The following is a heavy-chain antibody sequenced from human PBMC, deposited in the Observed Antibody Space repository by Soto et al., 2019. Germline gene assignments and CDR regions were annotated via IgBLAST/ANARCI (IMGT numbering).Heavy chain of an antibody. CDR2: IIPIFGTA. D-gene: IGHD5-18*01. CDR3: ARWIRGYSYGHFDY. Sequence: SVKVSCKASGYIFNSYGISWVRQAPGQGLEWMGGIIPIFGTANYAQKFQGRVTITADESTSTAYMELSSLRSEDTAVYYCARWIRGYSYGHFDYWGQGTLVTVSS. CDR1: GYIFNSYG. V-gene: IGHV1-69*13. J-gene: IGHJ4*02.